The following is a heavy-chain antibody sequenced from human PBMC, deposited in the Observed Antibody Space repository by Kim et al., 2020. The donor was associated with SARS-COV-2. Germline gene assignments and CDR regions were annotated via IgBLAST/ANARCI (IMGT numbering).Heavy chain of an antibody. CDR2: ISGSGGST. J-gene: IGHJ3*02. CDR3: AKELGDYYDSSGYYQRRVEDDAFDI. CDR1: GFTFSSYA. Sequence: GGSLRLSCAASGFTFSSYAMSWVRQAPGKGLEWVSAISGSGGSTYYADSVKGRFTISRDNSKNTLYLQMNSLRAEDTAVYYCAKELGDYYDSSGYYQRRVEDDAFDIWGQGTMVTVSS. D-gene: IGHD3-22*01. V-gene: IGHV3-23*01.